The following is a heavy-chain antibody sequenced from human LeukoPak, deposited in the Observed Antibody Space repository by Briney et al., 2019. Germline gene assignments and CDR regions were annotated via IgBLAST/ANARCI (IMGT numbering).Heavy chain of an antibody. Sequence: SETLSLTCTVSGGSIRSNYWSWIRQPPGKGLEWIGYIYYSGGTNYNPSLKSRVTISVDRSKNQFSLKLSSVTAADTAVYYCARESAYYYDSSGYQARNFDYWGQGTLVTVSS. V-gene: IGHV4-59*12. CDR2: IYYSGGT. J-gene: IGHJ4*02. CDR1: GGSIRSNY. CDR3: ARESAYYYDSSGYQARNFDY. D-gene: IGHD3-22*01.